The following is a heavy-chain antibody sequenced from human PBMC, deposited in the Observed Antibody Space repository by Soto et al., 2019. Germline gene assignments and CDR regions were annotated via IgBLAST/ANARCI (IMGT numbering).Heavy chain of an antibody. CDR2: ISYDGSNK. CDR1: GFTFSSYA. D-gene: IGHD1-26*01. J-gene: IGHJ4*02. V-gene: IGHV3-30-3*01. CDR3: ARTPYHSGSYYFDY. Sequence: GGSLRLSCAASGFTFSSYAMHWVRQAPGKGLEWVAVISYDGSNKYYADSVKGRFTISRDNSKNTLYLQMNSLRAEDTAVYYCARTPYHSGSYYFDYWGQGTLVTVSS.